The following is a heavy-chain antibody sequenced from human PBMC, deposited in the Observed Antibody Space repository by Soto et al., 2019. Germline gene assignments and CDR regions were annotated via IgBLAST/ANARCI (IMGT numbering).Heavy chain of an antibody. J-gene: IGHJ4*02. CDR1: GFTFGNYA. CDR2: ISGSGGRT. Sequence: GGSLRLSCAASGFTFGNYAMSWVRQAPGKGLEWVSAISGSGGRTYHADSVKGRFTISRDNSKNTLYMQMNSLRAEDTAVYYCAHYDTLTGFDYWGQGTLVTVSS. V-gene: IGHV3-23*01. D-gene: IGHD3-9*01. CDR3: AHYDTLTGFDY.